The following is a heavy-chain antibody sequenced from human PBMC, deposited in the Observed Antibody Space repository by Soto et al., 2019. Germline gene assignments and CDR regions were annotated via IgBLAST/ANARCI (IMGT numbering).Heavy chain of an antibody. CDR1: GDSVSANNAA. V-gene: IGHV6-1*01. Sequence: PWQSLSRTCAISGDSVSANNAAWNWIRQSPSRGLEWLGRTYFRSKWNYDYAESVKSRLTITPDTTNNQISLQLNSVTPEDAAVYYCARPRSDYFHFGLDLWGQGATVTVSS. D-gene: IGHD2-15*01. CDR2: TYFRSKWNY. CDR3: ARPRSDYFHFGLDL. J-gene: IGHJ6*02.